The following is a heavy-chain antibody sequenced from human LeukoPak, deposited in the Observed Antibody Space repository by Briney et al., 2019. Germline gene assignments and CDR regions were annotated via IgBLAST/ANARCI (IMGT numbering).Heavy chain of an antibody. CDR3: AKESLRGHSYGFDN. J-gene: IGHJ4*02. V-gene: IGHV3-23*01. CDR2: ISASGDTT. CDR1: GFTFSSYG. D-gene: IGHD5-18*01. Sequence: GGSLRLSCAASGFTFSSYGMHWVRQAPGKGLEWVSAISASGDTTYYADSVRGRFTISRDNSKNTLYLQMNSLRAGDTALYYCAKESLRGHSYGFDNWGQGTLVTVSS.